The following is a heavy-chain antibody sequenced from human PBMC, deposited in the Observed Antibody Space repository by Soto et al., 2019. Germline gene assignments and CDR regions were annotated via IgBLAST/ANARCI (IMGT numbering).Heavy chain of an antibody. J-gene: IGHJ4*02. V-gene: IGHV3-74*01. D-gene: IGHD2-15*01. CDR1: GFTFSSYW. Sequence: EVQLVESGGGLVQPGGSLRLSCAASGFTFSSYWMHWVRQVPGKGLVWVSRINSDGSSTGYADSVMGRFTISRDNAKNTLYLQKNGVGAEDTAVDYCARDQGYCSGGSCYVAGYWGQGTLVTVSS. CDR3: ARDQGYCSGGSCYVAGY. CDR2: INSDGSST.